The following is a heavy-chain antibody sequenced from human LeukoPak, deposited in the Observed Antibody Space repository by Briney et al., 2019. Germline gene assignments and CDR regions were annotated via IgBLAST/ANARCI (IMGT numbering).Heavy chain of an antibody. CDR1: GGSISSSSYY. CDR2: IYYSGST. V-gene: IGHV4-39*07. CDR3: ARGGIAAAGTYNWFDP. Sequence: SETLSLTCTVSGGSISSSSYYWGWIRQPPGKGLEWIGSIYYSGSTYYNPSLKSRVTISVDTSKNQFSLKLSSVTAADTAVYYCARGGIAAAGTYNWFDPWGQGTLVTVSS. D-gene: IGHD6-13*01. J-gene: IGHJ5*02.